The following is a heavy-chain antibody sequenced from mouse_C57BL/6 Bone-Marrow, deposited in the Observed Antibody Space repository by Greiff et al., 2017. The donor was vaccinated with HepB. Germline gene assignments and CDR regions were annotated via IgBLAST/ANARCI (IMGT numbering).Heavy chain of an antibody. V-gene: IGHV5-6*01. CDR2: ISSGGSYT. CDR3: ARQGDYYGSYAMDY. D-gene: IGHD1-1*01. Sequence: EVQGVESGGDLVKPGGSLKLSCAASGFTFSSYGMSWVRQTPDKRLEWVATISSGGSYTYYPDSVKGRFTISRDNAKNTLYLQMSSLKSEDTAMYYCARQGDYYGSYAMDYWGQGTSVTVSS. J-gene: IGHJ4*01. CDR1: GFTFSSYG.